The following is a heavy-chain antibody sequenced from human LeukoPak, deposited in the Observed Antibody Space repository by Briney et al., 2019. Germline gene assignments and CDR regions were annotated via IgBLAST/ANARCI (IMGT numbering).Heavy chain of an antibody. CDR2: ISAHNGNT. CDR3: ARNSPGYYGSGSRMDV. CDR1: GYTFTSYG. V-gene: IGHV1-18*04. J-gene: IGHJ6*04. Sequence: ASVKVSCKASGYTFTSYGISWVRQAPGQGLEWMGWISAHNGNTNYAQKLQGRVTMTTDTSTSTAYMELRSLRSDDTAVYYCARNSPGYYGSGSRMDVWGKGTTVTVSS. D-gene: IGHD3-10*01.